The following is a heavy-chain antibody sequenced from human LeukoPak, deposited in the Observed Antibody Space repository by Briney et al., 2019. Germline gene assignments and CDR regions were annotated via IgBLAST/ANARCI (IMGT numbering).Heavy chain of an antibody. D-gene: IGHD3-3*01. CDR2: IKEDGSEE. CDR1: GFTFSSYG. Sequence: GGSLRLSCAASGFTFSSYGIYWVRQAPGKGLEWVASIKEDGSEEYYVDSVKGRFTISRDNAKNSLSLQMNSLRAEDTAVYYCVRGAFLPDYWGQGTPVTVSS. J-gene: IGHJ4*02. V-gene: IGHV3-7*01. CDR3: VRGAFLPDY.